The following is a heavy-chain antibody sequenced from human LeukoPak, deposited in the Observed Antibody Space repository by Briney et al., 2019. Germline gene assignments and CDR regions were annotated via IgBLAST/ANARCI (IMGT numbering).Heavy chain of an antibody. D-gene: IGHD2-8*02. J-gene: IGHJ5*02. V-gene: IGHV6-1*01. CDR3: ARDIRIRRTGTPYNWFAP. CDR2: TYYRSQWYE. Sequence: SQTLSLTCVISGDSVSSNSAGWNWIRQSPSRGLEWLGRTYYRSQWYEDYAVSVKGRISINPDTSKNQFSLQLNSVTPEDTAVYYCARDIRIRRTGTPYNWFAPWGQGTLVTVSS. CDR1: GDSVSSNSAG.